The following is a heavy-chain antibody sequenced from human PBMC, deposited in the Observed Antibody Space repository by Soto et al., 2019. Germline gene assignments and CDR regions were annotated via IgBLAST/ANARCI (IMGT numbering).Heavy chain of an antibody. CDR3: ARTRYGDNVDY. Sequence: QVPLVQSGAEVKKPGASVKVSCKASGYTFTSYDINWLRQATGQGREWMGWMNPNSGNTGYPQQFQVRVTMTRNTSISQAYIALSRLKSEDTAVYYSARTRYGDNVDYLGQGTLFTVS. V-gene: IGHV1-8*01. J-gene: IGHJ4*02. CDR1: GYTFTSYD. CDR2: MNPNSGNT. D-gene: IGHD4-17*01.